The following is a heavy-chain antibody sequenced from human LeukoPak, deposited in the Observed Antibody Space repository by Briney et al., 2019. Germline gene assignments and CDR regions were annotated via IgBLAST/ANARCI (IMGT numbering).Heavy chain of an antibody. CDR1: GFNFRAYA. Sequence: GGSVRLSCAASGFNFRAYAMTWVRQAPGKGLDWVSGISGSGGTTYYADSVRGRFTIYRDNSKNTVYLQLNNLRAEDTAVYYCAKDGVATQHALDSWGHGTMVTFSA. J-gene: IGHJ3*02. CDR2: ISGSGGTT. CDR3: AKDGVATQHALDS. D-gene: IGHD5-12*01. V-gene: IGHV3-23*01.